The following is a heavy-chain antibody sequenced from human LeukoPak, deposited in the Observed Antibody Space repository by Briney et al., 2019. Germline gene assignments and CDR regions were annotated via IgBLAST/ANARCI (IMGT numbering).Heavy chain of an antibody. Sequence: QAGGSLRLSCSASGFAFSTYWMTWVRQAPGKGLEWVANINLDGNEVHYVDSLKDRFAISRDNARNSLYLQMNSLRAEDTAVYYCASGRHDFVHWGHETLVTVSS. D-gene: IGHD3-16*01. CDR3: ASGRHDFVH. J-gene: IGHJ4*01. V-gene: IGHV3-7*01. CDR2: INLDGNEV. CDR1: GFAFSTYW.